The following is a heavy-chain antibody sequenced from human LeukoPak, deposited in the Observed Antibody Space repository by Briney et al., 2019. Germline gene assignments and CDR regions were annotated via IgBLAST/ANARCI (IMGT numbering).Heavy chain of an antibody. Sequence: GASVKVSCKASGYTFTSYDINWVRQATGQGLEWMGWMNPNSGNTGYAQKFQGRVTMTRNTSISTAYMELSSLRSEDTAVYYCARENADCSRTSCYRGSWFDPWGQGTLVTVSS. CDR1: GYTFTSYD. CDR2: MNPNSGNT. V-gene: IGHV1-8*01. D-gene: IGHD2-2*01. CDR3: ARENADCSRTSCYRGSWFDP. J-gene: IGHJ5*02.